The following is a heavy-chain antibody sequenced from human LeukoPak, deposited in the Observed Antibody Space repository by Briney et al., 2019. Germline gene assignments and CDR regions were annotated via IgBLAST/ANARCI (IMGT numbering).Heavy chain of an antibody. CDR1: GYTFSIYN. J-gene: IGHJ4*02. D-gene: IGHD5-12*01. CDR3: ARGGVVATSDY. CDR2: INGSTDST. Sequence: ASVKVSCKASGYTFSIYNMYSGRATPEQGLEGIGMINGSTDSTSYAQRCHARFTMTRDTSTSTVYRELSGLKSEDSAVYYCARGGVVATSDYWGQGTLVTVSS. V-gene: IGHV1-46*01.